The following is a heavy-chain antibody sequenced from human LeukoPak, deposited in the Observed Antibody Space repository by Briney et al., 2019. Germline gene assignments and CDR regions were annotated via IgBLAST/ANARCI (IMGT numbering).Heavy chain of an antibody. D-gene: IGHD1-26*01. CDR2: INNDGSDT. CDR1: GFTFSTFW. V-gene: IGHV3-74*03. J-gene: IGHJ4*02. CDR3: ARDPLLWELPSDY. Sequence: GGSLRLSCAASGFTFSTFWMHWVRQAPGKGLMWVSQINNDGSDTKYADSVKGRFTISRDNAKNTVYLQMNSLRAEDTAVYYCARDPLLWELPSDYWGQGTLVTFSS.